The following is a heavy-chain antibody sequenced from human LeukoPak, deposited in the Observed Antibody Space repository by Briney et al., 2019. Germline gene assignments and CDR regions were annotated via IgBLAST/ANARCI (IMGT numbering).Heavy chain of an antibody. CDR1: GFIFSSYW. CDR2: IIQDGSEK. J-gene: IGHJ5*02. V-gene: IGHV3-7*01. Sequence: GGSLRLSCAASGFIFSSYWMSWVRQAPGKGLEWVANIIQDGSEKYYVDSVKGRFTISRDNARNSLYLQINNLRGEDTAIYYCARDAGNSGYGCDLWGQGTLVTVSS. CDR3: ARDAGNSGYGCDL. D-gene: IGHD5-12*01.